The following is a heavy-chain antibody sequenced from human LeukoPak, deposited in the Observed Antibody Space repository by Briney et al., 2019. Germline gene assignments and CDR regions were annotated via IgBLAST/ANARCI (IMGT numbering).Heavy chain of an antibody. J-gene: IGHJ4*02. Sequence: PSETLSLTCAVYGGPFSGYYWSWIRQPPGKGLEWIGEINHSGSTNYNPSLKSRVTISVDTSKNQFSLKLSSVTAADTAVYYCARGVWLARDYWGQGTLVTVSS. CDR1: GGPFSGYY. CDR2: INHSGST. D-gene: IGHD6-19*01. CDR3: ARGVWLARDY. V-gene: IGHV4-34*01.